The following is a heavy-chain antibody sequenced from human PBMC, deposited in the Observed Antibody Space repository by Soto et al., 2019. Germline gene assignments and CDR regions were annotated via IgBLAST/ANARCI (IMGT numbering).Heavy chain of an antibody. D-gene: IGHD5-18*01. CDR3: AKEGIQLWEAFEY. CDR1: GFTFSSYG. CDR2: VSYDGSNQ. J-gene: IGHJ4*02. Sequence: QVQLVESGGGVVQPGRSLRLSCAASGFTFSSYGVHWVRQAPGKGLEWVAVVSYDGSNQYYADSVKGRFTISRDNSKNTLYLQMNSLGAEDSAMYYCAKEGIQLWEAFEYWGQGTLVTVSS. V-gene: IGHV3-30*18.